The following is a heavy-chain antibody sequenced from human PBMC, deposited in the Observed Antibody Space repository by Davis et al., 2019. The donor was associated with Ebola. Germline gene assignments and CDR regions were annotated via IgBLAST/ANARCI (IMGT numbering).Heavy chain of an antibody. V-gene: IGHV1-69*13. Sequence: SVQVSCQASGYSFPDDGISWVRQAPAQGLEWVGGIIPIFGTANYAQKFQGRATITADESTSTAYMKLSSLRSEDTAVYYCARAREGYCSGGTCYSSFAFDIWGQGTMVTVSS. CDR3: ARAREGYCSGGTCYSSFAFDI. D-gene: IGHD2-15*01. J-gene: IGHJ3*02. CDR1: GYSFPDDG. CDR2: IIPIFGTA.